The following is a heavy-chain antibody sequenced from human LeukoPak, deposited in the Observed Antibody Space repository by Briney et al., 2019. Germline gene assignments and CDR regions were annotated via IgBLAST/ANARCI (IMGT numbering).Heavy chain of an antibody. CDR1: GYTFTSYG. V-gene: IGHV1-18*01. J-gene: IGHJ4*02. CDR3: AREAYGSGSYYLDY. D-gene: IGHD3-10*01. CDR2: ISAYNGNT. Sequence: ASVKVSCKASGYTFTSYGISWVRQAPGQGLEWMGWISAYNGNTNYAQTLQGRVTMTTDTSTSTAYMELRSLRSDDTAVYYCAREAYGSGSYYLDYWGQGTLVTVSS.